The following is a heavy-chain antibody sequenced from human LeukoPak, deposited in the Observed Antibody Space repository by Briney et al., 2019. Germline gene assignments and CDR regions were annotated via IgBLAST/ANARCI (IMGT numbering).Heavy chain of an antibody. D-gene: IGHD2-15*01. J-gene: IGHJ4*02. Sequence: GGSLRLSCAASGFTLSSYSMNWVRQAPGKGLEWVSSISSSSSYIYYADSVKGRFTISRDNAKNSLYLQMNSLRAEDTAVYYCAREGVVVAAKQAGFDYWGQGTLVTVSS. CDR1: GFTLSSYS. CDR2: ISSSSSYI. CDR3: AREGVVVAAKQAGFDY. V-gene: IGHV3-21*01.